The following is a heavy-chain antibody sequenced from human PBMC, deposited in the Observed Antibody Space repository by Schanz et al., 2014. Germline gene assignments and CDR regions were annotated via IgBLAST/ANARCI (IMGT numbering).Heavy chain of an antibody. D-gene: IGHD1-1*01. Sequence: QVQLRESGPGLVKPSKTLSLTCTVSGGSISSYYWSWIRQPAGEGLEWIGRIFTSGSTDYNPSLKSRVTMTVDTSKTQFSLKLSSVAAADTAVYYCARDLEGFDYWGQGTLVTVSS. V-gene: IGHV4-4*07. CDR1: GGSISSYY. CDR3: ARDLEGFDY. CDR2: IFTSGST. J-gene: IGHJ4*02.